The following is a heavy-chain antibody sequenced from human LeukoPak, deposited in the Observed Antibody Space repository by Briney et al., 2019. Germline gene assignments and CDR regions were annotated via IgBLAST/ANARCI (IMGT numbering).Heavy chain of an antibody. CDR2: MWYDGNYI. J-gene: IGHJ3*02. CDR3: ARDVYPSGAFDI. Sequence: GGSLRLSCAASGFTFSSYGMHWVRQAPGKGLEWVAFMWYDGNYIYYVDSVKGRFTISRDNSKNSLYLQMNSLRAEDTAVYYCARDVYPSGAFDIWGQGTMVTVSS. D-gene: IGHD2-2*01. V-gene: IGHV3-33*01. CDR1: GFTFSSYG.